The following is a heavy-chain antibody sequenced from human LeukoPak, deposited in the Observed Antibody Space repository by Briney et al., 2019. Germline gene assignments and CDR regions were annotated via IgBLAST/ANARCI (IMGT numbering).Heavy chain of an antibody. V-gene: IGHV4-61*02. CDR1: GGSISSGSYY. Sequence: SQTLSLTCTVSGGSISSGSYYWSWIRQPAGKGLEWIGRIYTSGTTSYNPSLKSRVTISVDTSKNQFSLKLSSVTAADTAVYYCARSPQGWEYYRGEFDYWGQGTLVTVSS. CDR2: IYTSGTT. J-gene: IGHJ4*02. CDR3: ARSPQGWEYYRGEFDY. D-gene: IGHD1-26*01.